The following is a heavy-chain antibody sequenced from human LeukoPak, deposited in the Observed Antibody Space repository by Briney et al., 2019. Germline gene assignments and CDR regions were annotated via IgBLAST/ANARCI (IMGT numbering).Heavy chain of an antibody. V-gene: IGHV5-51*01. CDR2: IYPGDSDT. CDR1: GYSFTSYW. J-gene: IGHJ4*02. CDR3: ARSGYSYGYHFGDFDY. D-gene: IGHD5-18*01. Sequence: PGESLKISCKGSGYSFTSYWIGWVRQMPGKGLEWMGIIYPGDSDTRYSPSFQGQVTISADKSISTAYLQWSSLKASDTAMYYCARSGYSYGYHFGDFDYWGQGTLVTVSS.